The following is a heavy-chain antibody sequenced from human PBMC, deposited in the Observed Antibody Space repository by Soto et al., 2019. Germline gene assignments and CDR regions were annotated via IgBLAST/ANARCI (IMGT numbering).Heavy chain of an antibody. CDR2: IYHSGST. V-gene: IGHV4-4*02. CDR1: GGSISSSNW. D-gene: IGHD3-10*01. CDR3: ARGDDYYYGSGTRAFDI. Sequence: PSETLSLTCAVSGGSISSSNWWSWVRQPPGKGLEWIGEIYHSGSTNYNPSLKSRVTISVDKSKNQFSLKLSSVTAADTAVYYCARGDDYYYGSGTRAFDIWGQGTMVT. J-gene: IGHJ3*02.